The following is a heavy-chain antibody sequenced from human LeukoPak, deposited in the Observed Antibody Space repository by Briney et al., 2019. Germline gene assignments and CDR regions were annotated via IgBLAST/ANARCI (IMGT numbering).Heavy chain of an antibody. V-gene: IGHV4-31*03. CDR3: ARDHGRVGEMDV. CDR2: IYYSGST. CDR1: GGSIGSGGYY. Sequence: PSETLFLTCTVSGGSIGSGGYYWSWIRQHPGKGLEWIGYIYYSGSTYYNPSLKSRVTISVDTSKNQFSLKLSSVTAADTAVYYCARDHGRVGEMDVWGQGTTVTVSS. J-gene: IGHJ6*02. D-gene: IGHD3-10*02.